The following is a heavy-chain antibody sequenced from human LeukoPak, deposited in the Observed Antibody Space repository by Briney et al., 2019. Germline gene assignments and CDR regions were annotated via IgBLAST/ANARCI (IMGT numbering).Heavy chain of an antibody. CDR1: GYSFTSYW. D-gene: IGHD6-13*01. CDR3: ARRSGIGYSSSWYSAGDY. V-gene: IGHV5-51*01. CDR2: IYPGDSDT. J-gene: IGHJ4*02. Sequence: GESLKISCKGSGYSFTSYWIGWVRQMPGKGLEWMGIIYPGDSDTRYSPSFQGQVTISADKSISTAYLQWSSLKASDTAMYYCARRSGIGYSSSWYSAGDYWGQGTLVTVSS.